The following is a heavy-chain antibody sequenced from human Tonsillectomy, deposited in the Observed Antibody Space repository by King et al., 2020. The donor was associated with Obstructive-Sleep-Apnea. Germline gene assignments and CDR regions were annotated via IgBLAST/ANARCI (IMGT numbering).Heavy chain of an antibody. CDR3: ARQEWLRGLPHYGMDV. CDR2: IDPSDSYT. J-gene: IGHJ6*02. CDR1: GYSFTSYW. Sequence: DVQLVESGAEVKKPGESLRISCKGSGYSFTSYWISWVRQMPGKGLEWMGRIDPSDSYTNYSPSFQGHVTISADKSISTAYLQWSSLKASDTAMYYCARQEWLRGLPHYGMDVWGQGTTVTVSS. D-gene: IGHD5-12*01. V-gene: IGHV5-10-1*03.